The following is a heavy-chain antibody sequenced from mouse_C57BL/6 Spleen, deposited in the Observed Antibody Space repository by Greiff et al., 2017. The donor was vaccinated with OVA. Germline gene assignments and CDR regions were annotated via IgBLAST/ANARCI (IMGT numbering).Heavy chain of an antibody. J-gene: IGHJ1*03. V-gene: IGHV1-22*01. CDR3: ARTPYYGRNWYFDV. CDR2: INPNNGGT. CDR1: GYTFTDYN. D-gene: IGHD1-1*01. Sequence: QLQQSGPELVKPGASVKMSCKASGYTFTDYNMHWVKQSHGKSLEWIGYINPNNGGTSYNQKFKGKATLTVNKSSSTAYMELRSLTSEDSAVYYCARTPYYGRNWYFDVWGTGTTVTVSS.